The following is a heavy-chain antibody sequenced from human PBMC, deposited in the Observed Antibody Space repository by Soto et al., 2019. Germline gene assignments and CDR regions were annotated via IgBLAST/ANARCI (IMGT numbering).Heavy chain of an antibody. V-gene: IGHV3-33*01. Sequence: QVQLVESGGGVVQPGRSLRLSCAASGFTFSTYGMHWVRQAPGKRLEWVAVIWYDGSNKYYADSVKGRFTISRDNSKNTLYLQMNSLRAEDTAVYYCARDQGRGYSYGFDYWGQGTLVTVSS. D-gene: IGHD5-18*01. CDR3: ARDQGRGYSYGFDY. CDR1: GFTFSTYG. J-gene: IGHJ4*02. CDR2: IWYDGSNK.